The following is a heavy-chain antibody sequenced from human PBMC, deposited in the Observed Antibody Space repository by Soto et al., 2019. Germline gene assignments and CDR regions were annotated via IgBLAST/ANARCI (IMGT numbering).Heavy chain of an antibody. CDR3: AMTYCGGDCRNDAFDI. D-gene: IGHD2-21*02. CDR1: GFTFSSYA. Sequence: QVPLVESGGGVVQPGRSLRLSCAASGFTFSSYAMHWVRQAPGKGLEWVAVISYDGSNKYYADSVKGRFTISRDNSQNTLYLQMNSLRAEDTAVYYCAMTYCGGDCRNDAFDIWGQGTMVTVSS. V-gene: IGHV3-30-3*01. J-gene: IGHJ3*02. CDR2: ISYDGSNK.